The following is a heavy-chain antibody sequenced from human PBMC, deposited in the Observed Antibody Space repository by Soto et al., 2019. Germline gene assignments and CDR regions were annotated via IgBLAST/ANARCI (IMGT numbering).Heavy chain of an antibody. CDR1: GFTVSSNY. CDR2: IYSGGST. J-gene: IGHJ4*02. D-gene: IGHD3-10*01. V-gene: IGHV3-66*01. Sequence: EVQLVESGGGLVQPGGSLRLSCAASGFTVSSNYMSWVRQAPGKGLEWVSVIYSGGSTYYADSVMGRFTISRDNSKNTLYLQMNSLRAEDTAVYYCARGRMGRGGILGYWGQGTLVTVSS. CDR3: ARGRMGRGGILGY.